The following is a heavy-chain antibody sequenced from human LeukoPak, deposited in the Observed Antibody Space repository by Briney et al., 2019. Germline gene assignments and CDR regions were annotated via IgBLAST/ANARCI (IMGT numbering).Heavy chain of an antibody. CDR2: ISYDGSNK. D-gene: IGHD3-22*01. CDR1: GFTFSSYA. J-gene: IGHJ4*02. V-gene: IGHV3-30*04. Sequence: PGRSLRLSCAASGFTFSSYAMHWVRQAPGKGLEWVAVISYDGSNKYYADSVKGRFTISRDNSKNTLYLQMNSLRAEDTAVYYCARGHYYDSSGYYSECLDYWGQGTLVTVSS. CDR3: ARGHYYDSSGYYSECLDY.